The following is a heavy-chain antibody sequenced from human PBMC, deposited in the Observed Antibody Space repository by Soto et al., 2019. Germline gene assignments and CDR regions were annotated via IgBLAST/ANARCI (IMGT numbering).Heavy chain of an antibody. V-gene: IGHV4-59*01. CDR3: ARVGSSAYYYATDV. Sequence: QVSLQESGPGLVKPSETLSLTCTVSGGSITSSCWTWIRQPPGKGLEWIGYICNSGSTKYNPSRTSRVPMAVDTSSNPVSLNVASVAAADTAVYYCARVGSSAYYYATDVWGQGTTVTISS. J-gene: IGHJ6*02. CDR1: GGSITSSC. D-gene: IGHD2-2*01. CDR2: ICNSGST.